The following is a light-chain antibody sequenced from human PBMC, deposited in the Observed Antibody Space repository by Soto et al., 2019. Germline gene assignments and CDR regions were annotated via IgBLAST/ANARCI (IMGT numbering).Light chain of an antibody. Sequence: EIVLTQSPGTLSLSPGERATLSCRASQSVSSSYLSWYQQKPGQAPRLLIYGTSSRATAIPDRFSGSWSGTDFTLTISRLEPEDFAVYYCQQYGSSSWTFGPGTKVEIK. CDR1: QSVSSSY. CDR3: QQYGSSSWT. J-gene: IGKJ1*01. CDR2: GTS. V-gene: IGKV3-20*01.